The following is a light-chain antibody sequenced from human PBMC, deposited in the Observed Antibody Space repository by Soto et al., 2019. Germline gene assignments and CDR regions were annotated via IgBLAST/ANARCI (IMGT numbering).Light chain of an antibody. Sequence: DIQMTQSPSTLSASVGDRVTITCRASQSISSRLAWYQQKPGKAPKLLIYDASSLESGVPSRFSGSGSGTEFTLTISSLQPDDFATYYCQQYNSYSQGTFGQGTKVEIK. CDR1: QSISSR. CDR2: DAS. J-gene: IGKJ1*01. V-gene: IGKV1-5*01. CDR3: QQYNSYSQGT.